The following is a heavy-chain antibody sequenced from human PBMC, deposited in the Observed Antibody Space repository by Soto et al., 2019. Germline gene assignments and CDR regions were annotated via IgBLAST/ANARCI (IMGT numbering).Heavy chain of an antibody. V-gene: IGHV1-2*02. CDR1: GHTFTGYY. CDR3: ARERYQVISDGMDV. D-gene: IGHD2-2*01. CDR2: INPETGGT. Sequence: GASVQFSCMASGHTFTGYYVHWVREAPGQGLEWMGWINPETGGTSYAQKFQGRVTLSRDTSINTAYLELSRLRFDGAAVYFCARERYQVISDGMDVWGQGTTVTVSS. J-gene: IGHJ6*02.